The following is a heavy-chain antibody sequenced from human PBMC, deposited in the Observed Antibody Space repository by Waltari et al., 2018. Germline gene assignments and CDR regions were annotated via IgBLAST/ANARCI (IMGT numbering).Heavy chain of an antibody. V-gene: IGHV4-34*01. D-gene: IGHD3-10*01. CDR2: INHSGST. Sequence: QVQLQQWGAGLLKPSETLSLTCAVYGGSFSGYYWSWIRQPPGKGLEWIGEINHSGSTNYNPSLKSRVTISVDTSKNQFSLKLSSVTAADTAVYYCARDANYYGSGSYPNWFDPWGQGTLVTVSS. CDR3: ARDANYYGSGSYPNWFDP. CDR1: GGSFSGYY. J-gene: IGHJ5*02.